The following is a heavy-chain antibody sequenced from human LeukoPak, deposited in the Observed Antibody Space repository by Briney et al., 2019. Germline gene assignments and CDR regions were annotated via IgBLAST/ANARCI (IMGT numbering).Heavy chain of an antibody. V-gene: IGHV1-2*02. Sequence: GASVKVSCKDSGYTFTGYYFHWVRQAPGQGLECMGWINPNSGGTNYAQKFQGRVSMTRDTSISTAYMVLSRLRYDDTSVYYCARGPRYCSSTSCSEFDYWGQGTLVTVSS. D-gene: IGHD2-2*01. J-gene: IGHJ4*02. CDR2: INPNSGGT. CDR1: GYTFTGYY. CDR3: ARGPRYCSSTSCSEFDY.